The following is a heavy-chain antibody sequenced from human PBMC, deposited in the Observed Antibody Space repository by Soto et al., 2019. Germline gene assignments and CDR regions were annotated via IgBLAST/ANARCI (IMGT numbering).Heavy chain of an antibody. V-gene: IGHV3-15*01. D-gene: IGHD5-18*01. CDR1: GFTFSNAW. CDR3: TTISYSYGYALYYYYYGMDV. J-gene: IGHJ6*02. Sequence: GVSLRLSCAASGFTFSNAWMSWVRQAPGKGLEWVGRIKSKTDGGTTDYAAPVKGRCTISRDDSKNTLYLQMNSLKTEDTAVYYCTTISYSYGYALYYYYYGMDVWGQGTTVTVSS. CDR2: IKSKTDGGTT.